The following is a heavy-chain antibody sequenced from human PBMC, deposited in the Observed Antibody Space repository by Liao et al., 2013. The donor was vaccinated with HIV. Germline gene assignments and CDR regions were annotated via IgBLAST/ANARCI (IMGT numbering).Heavy chain of an antibody. J-gene: IGHJ1*01. D-gene: IGHD2-15*01. Sequence: QLQLQESGSGLVKPSQTLSLTCTVSGGSISSGIHSWSWIRQPAGKGLEWIGRIYTSGSTNYNPSLKSRVTISVDTSKNQFSLNLNSVTAADTAVYYCVTASGYCASGSCPAHFEDWGQGTLGHRLL. CDR3: VTASGYCASGSCPAHFED. V-gene: IGHV4-61*02. CDR2: IYTSGST. CDR1: GGSISSGIHS.